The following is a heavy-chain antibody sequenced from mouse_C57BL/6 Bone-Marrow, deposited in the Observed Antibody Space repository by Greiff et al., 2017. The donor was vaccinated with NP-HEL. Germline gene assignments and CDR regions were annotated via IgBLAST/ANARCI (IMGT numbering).Heavy chain of an antibody. CDR3: ARPPDYDNYHYYAMDY. D-gene: IGHD2-1*01. Sequence: EVKLVESGPELVKPGASVKISCKASGYSFTGYYMHWVKQTPGNMLEWIGYIYPYNGVSSYNQKFKGKATLTVDKASSTAYMDLRRLTSEDSAVYYSARPPDYDNYHYYAMDYWGQGTSVTVSS. CDR2: IYPYNGVS. V-gene: IGHV1-31*01. J-gene: IGHJ4*01. CDR1: GYSFTGYY.